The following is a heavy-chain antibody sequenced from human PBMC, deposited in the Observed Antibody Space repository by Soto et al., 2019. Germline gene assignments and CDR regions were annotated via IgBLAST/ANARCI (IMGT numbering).Heavy chain of an antibody. CDR2: ISYDGSNK. Sequence: GGSLRLSCAASGFTFSSYAMHWVRQAPGKGLEWVAVISYDGSNKYYADSVKGRFTISRDNSKNTLYLQMNSLRAEDTAVYYCARDPKDYGVPFDYWGQGTLVTVSS. D-gene: IGHD4-17*01. CDR1: GFTFSSYA. CDR3: ARDPKDYGVPFDY. J-gene: IGHJ4*02. V-gene: IGHV3-30-3*01.